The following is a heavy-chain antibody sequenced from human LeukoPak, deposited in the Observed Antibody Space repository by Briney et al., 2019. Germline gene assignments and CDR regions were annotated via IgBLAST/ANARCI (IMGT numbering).Heavy chain of an antibody. J-gene: IGHJ6*02. V-gene: IGHV3-30*18. Sequence: PGRSLGLSCAASGFTFSSYGMHWVRQAPGKGLEWVAVISYDGSNKYYADSVKGRFTISRDDSRNTLYLQLSSLRAEDTAVYYCPKDSNTMVRGSPMDVWGQGTKVTVSS. CDR3: PKDSNTMVRGSPMDV. CDR2: ISYDGSNK. D-gene: IGHD3-10*01. CDR1: GFTFSSYG.